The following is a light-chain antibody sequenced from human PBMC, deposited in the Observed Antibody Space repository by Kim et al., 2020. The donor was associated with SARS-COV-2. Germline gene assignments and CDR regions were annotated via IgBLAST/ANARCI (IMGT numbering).Light chain of an antibody. CDR3: ATWDSSLSTGV. Sequence: GQTVTISCSGSSANIGNNYVSWYQQRPGTAPQLLIYDNDKRPSGIPDRFSGSKSGTSATLGITGLQTGDEADYYCATWDSSLSTGVFGGGTQLTVL. J-gene: IGLJ3*02. CDR1: SANIGNNY. V-gene: IGLV1-51*01. CDR2: DND.